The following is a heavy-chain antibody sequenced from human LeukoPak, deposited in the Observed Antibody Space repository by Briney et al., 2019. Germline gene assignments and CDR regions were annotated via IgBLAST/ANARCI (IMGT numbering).Heavy chain of an antibody. V-gene: IGHV1-2*06. Sequence: ASVKVSCKASGYTLTGYYMHWVRQAPGQGLEWMGRINPNSGGTNYAQKFQGRVTMTRDTSISTAYMELSRLRSDDTAVYYCASPYYYDSSGNDAFDIWGQGTMVTVSS. CDR2: INPNSGGT. J-gene: IGHJ3*02. CDR3: ASPYYYDSSGNDAFDI. D-gene: IGHD3-22*01. CDR1: GYTLTGYY.